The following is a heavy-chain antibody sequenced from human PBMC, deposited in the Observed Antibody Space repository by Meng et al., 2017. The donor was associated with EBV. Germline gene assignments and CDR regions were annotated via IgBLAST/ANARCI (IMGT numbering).Heavy chain of an antibody. CDR3: ASESGRGFTPDY. CDR1: GGTFRGDA. Sequence: QVPLVQSGAEVKKPGSSVKVSCKTSGGTFRGDAISWVRQAPGQGLEWMGGLIPMSDAPHYAQKFQGRVTITADESTSTHYMDLSGLRSEDTAVYYCASESGRGFTPDYWGQGTLVTVSS. D-gene: IGHD3-10*01. V-gene: IGHV1-69*01. CDR2: LIPMSDAP. J-gene: IGHJ4*02.